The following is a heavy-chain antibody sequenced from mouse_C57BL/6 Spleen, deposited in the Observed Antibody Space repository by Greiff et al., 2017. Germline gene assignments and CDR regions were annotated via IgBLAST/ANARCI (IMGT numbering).Heavy chain of an antibody. CDR3: ATYDYVRDYAMDY. CDR2: IWTGGGT. J-gene: IGHJ4*01. D-gene: IGHD2-4*01. CDR1: GFSLTSYA. Sequence: QVQLKQSGPGLVAPSQSLSITCTVSGFSLTSYAISWVRQPPGKGLEWLGVIWTGGGTNYNSALKSRLSISKDNSKSQVFLKMNSLQTDDTARYYCATYDYVRDYAMDYWGQGTSVTVSS. V-gene: IGHV2-9-1*01.